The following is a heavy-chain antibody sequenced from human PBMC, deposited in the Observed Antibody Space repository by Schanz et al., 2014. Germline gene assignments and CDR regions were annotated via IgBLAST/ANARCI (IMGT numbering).Heavy chain of an antibody. J-gene: IGHJ4*02. CDR3: ARVGGGILTSWYSLDS. Sequence: QVQLQESGPGLVKPSQTLSLTCTVSGGSISSGGYYWSWIRQHPGKGLEWIGYMYHSGSSNYNPSLKSRVTISVDTSKNQFSLKMTSLTAADTAVYFCARVGGGILTSWYSLDSWGQGTLVTVSS. CDR2: MYHSGSS. CDR1: GGSISSGGYY. V-gene: IGHV4-61*08. D-gene: IGHD2-8*02.